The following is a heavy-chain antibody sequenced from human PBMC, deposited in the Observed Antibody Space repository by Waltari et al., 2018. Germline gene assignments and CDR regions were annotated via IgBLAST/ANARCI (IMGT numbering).Heavy chain of an antibody. J-gene: IGHJ6*03. Sequence: QVQLQESGPGLVKPSQTLSLTCTVSGGSIRSGDYYWSRHRPPPGKGLEWIGYIYYSGSTYYNPSLKRRVTISVDTSKNQLSLKLSSVTAADTAVYYCARGHDYGDYSLYYYYYMDVWGKGTTVTVSS. CDR3: ARGHDYGDYSLYYYYYMDV. V-gene: IGHV4-30-4*08. CDR2: IYYSGST. CDR1: GGSIRSGDYY. D-gene: IGHD4-17*01.